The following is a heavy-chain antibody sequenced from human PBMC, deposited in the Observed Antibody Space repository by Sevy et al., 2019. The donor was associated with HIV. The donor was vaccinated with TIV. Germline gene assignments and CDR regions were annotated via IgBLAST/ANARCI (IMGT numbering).Heavy chain of an antibody. CDR2: ISYDGSSH. J-gene: IGHJ4*02. CDR1: EFMFSTYA. CDR3: AREAGYSTNWNRSDY. Sequence: GGSLRLSCAASEFMFSTYAMHWVRQAPGKGLEWVAVISYDGSSHYYADSVKGRFTISRDNSKNTLFLQMNSLRLEDTAFYYCAREAGYSTNWNRSDYWGQGTLVTVSS. D-gene: IGHD1-20*01. V-gene: IGHV3-30-3*01.